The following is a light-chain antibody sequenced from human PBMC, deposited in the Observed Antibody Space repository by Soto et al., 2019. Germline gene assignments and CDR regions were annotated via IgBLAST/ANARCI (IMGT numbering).Light chain of an antibody. V-gene: IGLV2-8*01. Sequence: QSVLTQPLSASGSPGQSVTISCTGTSSDVGAYTYVSWYQPHPGKAPKLMMYGVTERPSGGPDRFSGSKSGNTASLTVSGLQTEDEAYYYCSSYAGSNNYVFGTGTKVTVL. CDR1: SSDVGAYTY. CDR2: GVT. CDR3: SSYAGSNNYV. J-gene: IGLJ1*01.